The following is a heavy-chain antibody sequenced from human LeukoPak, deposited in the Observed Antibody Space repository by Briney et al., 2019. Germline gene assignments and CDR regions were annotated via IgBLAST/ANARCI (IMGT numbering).Heavy chain of an antibody. CDR2: IYYSGST. CDR1: GGSISSYY. CDR3: ARTTEAHSWRTRYYDYYMDV. D-gene: IGHD6-13*01. Sequence: PSETLSLTCTVSGGSISSYYWSWIRQPPGKGLEWIGYIYYSGSTNYNPSLKSRLTISVDTSKNQFSLKLSSVTAADTAVYYCARTTEAHSWRTRYYDYYMDVWGKGTTVAVSS. V-gene: IGHV4-59*01. J-gene: IGHJ6*03.